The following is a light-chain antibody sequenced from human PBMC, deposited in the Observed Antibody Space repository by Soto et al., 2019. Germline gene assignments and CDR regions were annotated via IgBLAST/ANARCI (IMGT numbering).Light chain of an antibody. CDR2: DAS. J-gene: IGKJ5*01. CDR3: QQRNNWPPDIT. V-gene: IGKV3-11*01. CDR1: QTVSTY. Sequence: EIVLTQSPVTLSLSPGDRATLSCRASQTVSTYLSCYQQKPGQAARLLIYDASNRATGIPARFSGSGSGTDFTLTISSLEPEDFAVYYCQQRNNWPPDITFGQGTRLDIK.